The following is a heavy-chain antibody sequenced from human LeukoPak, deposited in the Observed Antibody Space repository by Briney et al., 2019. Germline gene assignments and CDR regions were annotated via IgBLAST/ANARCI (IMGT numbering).Heavy chain of an antibody. J-gene: IGHJ4*02. V-gene: IGHV3-21*01. CDR2: ISSSSSYI. CDR1: GFAFSSYS. Sequence: GGSLRLSCAASGFAFSSYSMNWVRQAPGKGLEWVSSISSSSSYIYYADSVKGRFTISRDNAKNSLYLQMNSLRAEDTAVYYCARDPYRDAPDYFGYWGQGTLVTVSS. CDR3: ARDPYRDAPDYFGY.